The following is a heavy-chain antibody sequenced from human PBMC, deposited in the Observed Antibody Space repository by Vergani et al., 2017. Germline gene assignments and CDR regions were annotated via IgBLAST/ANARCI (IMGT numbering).Heavy chain of an antibody. CDR2: ISDSVTSI. V-gene: IGHV3-11*01. CDR1: GFTFRDFY. D-gene: IGHD1-1*01. CDR3: ARGNWNDSFNDYYYMDV. Sequence: QVQLVESGGTLVKPGGSLRLSCAASGFTFRDFYMTWIRQVPGKGLEWVSHISDSVTSINYADSVKGRFTVSRDNAKKSLYLQMTSLRVEDTAVYYCARGNWNDSFNDYYYMDVWGKGTTVTVS. J-gene: IGHJ6*03.